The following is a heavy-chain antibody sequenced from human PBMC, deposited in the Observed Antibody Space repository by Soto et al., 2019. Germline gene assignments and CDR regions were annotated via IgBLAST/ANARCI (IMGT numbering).Heavy chain of an antibody. J-gene: IGHJ4*02. CDR3: AKESLPEHYGDTLFDY. CDR1: GFSFNNYA. Sequence: EVQLLESGGALVRPGGSLRLPCAASGFSFNNYALSWVRKAPGKGLEWVSTFSAGGRAYYAASMQGRFTIARDSSQDTVHLQISDLRPEDTDVYYCAKESLPEHYGDTLFDYWGQGTRVTVSS. D-gene: IGHD4-17*01. CDR2: FSAGGRA. V-gene: IGHV3-23*01.